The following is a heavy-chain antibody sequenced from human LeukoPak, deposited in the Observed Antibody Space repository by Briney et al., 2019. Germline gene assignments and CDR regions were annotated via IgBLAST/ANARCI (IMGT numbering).Heavy chain of an antibody. J-gene: IGHJ6*03. CDR2: ISSSGSTI. D-gene: IGHD3-10*01. Sequence: GGSLRLSCAASGFTFSDYYMSWIRRAPGKGLEWVSYISSSGSTIYYADSVKGRFTISRDNAKNSLYLQMNSLRAEDTAVYYCARDYYGSGSYYNELYYYYMDVWGKGTTVTVSS. V-gene: IGHV3-11*01. CDR1: GFTFSDYY. CDR3: ARDYYGSGSYYNELYYYYMDV.